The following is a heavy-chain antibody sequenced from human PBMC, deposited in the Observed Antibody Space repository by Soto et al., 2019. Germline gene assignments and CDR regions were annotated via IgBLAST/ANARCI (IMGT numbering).Heavy chain of an antibody. CDR3: ARAGSWYGHSYYYYGMDV. J-gene: IGHJ6*02. V-gene: IGHV3-7*01. CDR1: GFTFSSYW. D-gene: IGHD6-13*01. CDR2: IKQDGSEK. Sequence: EVQLVESGGGLVQPGGSLRLSCAASGFTFSSYWMSWVRQAPGKGLEWVANIKQDGSEKDYVDSVKGRFTISRDNAKYSLYRQMNSLRAEDTAVYYCARAGSWYGHSYYYYGMDVWGQGTTVTVSS.